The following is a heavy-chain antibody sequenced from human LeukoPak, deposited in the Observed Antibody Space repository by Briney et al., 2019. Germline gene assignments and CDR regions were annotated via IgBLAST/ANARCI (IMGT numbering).Heavy chain of an antibody. V-gene: IGHV4-34*01. D-gene: IGHD3/OR15-3a*01. CDR1: GGSFSGYY. Sequence: SETLSLTCAVYGGSFSGYYWGWVRQPPGKGLEWIGDIYYTGSTYSNPSLKSRLTLSVDTSNNQFSLNLSSMTAADTAVFYCARHVLEGTSSGMIFYAFDIWGQGTVVTVSS. J-gene: IGHJ3*02. CDR2: IYYTGST. CDR3: ARHVLEGTSSGMIFYAFDI.